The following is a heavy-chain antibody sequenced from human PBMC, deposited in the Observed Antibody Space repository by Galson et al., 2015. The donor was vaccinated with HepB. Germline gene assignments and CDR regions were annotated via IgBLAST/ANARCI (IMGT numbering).Heavy chain of an antibody. CDR3: ATGAEYCSGGSCYSAGFDY. V-gene: IGHV1-24*01. CDR2: FDPEDGET. CDR1: GYTLTELS. J-gene: IGHJ4*02. Sequence: SVKVSCKVSGYTLTELSMHWVRQAPGKGLEWMGGFDPEDGETIYAQKFQGRVTMTEDTSTDTAYMELSSLRSEDTAVYYCATGAEYCSGGSCYSAGFDYWGQGTLVTVSS. D-gene: IGHD2-15*01.